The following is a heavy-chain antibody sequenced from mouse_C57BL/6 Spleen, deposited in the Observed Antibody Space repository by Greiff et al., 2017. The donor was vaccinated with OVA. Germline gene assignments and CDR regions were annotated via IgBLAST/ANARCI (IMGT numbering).Heavy chain of an antibody. V-gene: IGHV14-1*01. CDR3: TTAPYSFAY. D-gene: IGHD2-10*01. CDR1: GFNIQDYY. CDR2: IAPEDGDT. Sequence: VQLKQSGAELVRPGASVKLSCPASGFNIQDYYMHWVKQRPEQGLAWIGRIAPEDGDTEYAPKFQGKATMTADTSSNPAYLQLSSLTSDDTAVYYCTTAPYSFAYWGQGTLVTVSA. J-gene: IGHJ3*01.